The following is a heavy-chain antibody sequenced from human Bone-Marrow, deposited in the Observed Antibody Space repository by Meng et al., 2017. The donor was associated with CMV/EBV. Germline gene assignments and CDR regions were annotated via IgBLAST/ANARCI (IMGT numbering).Heavy chain of an antibody. Sequence: GGSLRLSCAASGFTFSSYAMHWVRQAPGKGLEWVAVISYDGSNKYYADSVKGRFTISRDNSKNTLYLQMNSLRAEDTAVYYCAKDSLKSRYSSSSGGADYWGQGTLVTVSS. J-gene: IGHJ4*02. CDR3: AKDSLKSRYSSSSGGADY. CDR1: GFTFSSYA. D-gene: IGHD6-6*01. V-gene: IGHV3-30*04. CDR2: ISYDGSNK.